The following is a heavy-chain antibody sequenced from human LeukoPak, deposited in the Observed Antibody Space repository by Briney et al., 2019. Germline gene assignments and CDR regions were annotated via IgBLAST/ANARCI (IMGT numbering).Heavy chain of an antibody. CDR3: TAGDLDAFDV. V-gene: IGHV3-30*03. CDR1: GFTFSSYG. CDR2: ISYDGSNK. Sequence: SGRSLRLSCAASGFTFSSYGMHWVRQAPGKGLEWVAVISYDGSNKYYADSVKGRFTISRDNSKNTLYLQMHSLKTEDTAVYYCTAGDLDAFDVWGQGTMVIVSS. J-gene: IGHJ3*01. D-gene: IGHD7-27*01.